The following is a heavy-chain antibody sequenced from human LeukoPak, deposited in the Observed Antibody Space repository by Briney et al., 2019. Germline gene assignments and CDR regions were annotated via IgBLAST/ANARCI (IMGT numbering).Heavy chain of an antibody. V-gene: IGHV3-30*03. D-gene: IGHD1-26*01. J-gene: IGHJ4*02. Sequence: PGRSLRLSCAASGFTFSSYGMYWVRQAPGKGLEWVAVISYDGSNKYYADSVKGRFTISRDNSKNTLYLQMNSLRAEDTAVYYCARPETSGSYDYWGRGTLVTVSS. CDR3: ARPETSGSYDY. CDR2: ISYDGSNK. CDR1: GFTFSSYG.